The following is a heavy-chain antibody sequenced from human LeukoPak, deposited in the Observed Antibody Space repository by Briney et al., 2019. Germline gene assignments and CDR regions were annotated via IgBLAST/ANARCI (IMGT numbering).Heavy chain of an antibody. J-gene: IGHJ3*02. CDR3: ARGIAWRGDSTAFDI. D-gene: IGHD2-21*01. V-gene: IGHV5-51*01. CDR1: GYRFTTYW. CDR2: VYPDDSDS. Sequence: GESLKISCKVSGYRFTTYWIGWVRQMPGTGLQWMGNVYPDDSDSRYSPSFQGQVTISADKSISTAYLQWSSLQASDTAIYYCARGIAWRGDSTAFDIWGQGTMVTVSS.